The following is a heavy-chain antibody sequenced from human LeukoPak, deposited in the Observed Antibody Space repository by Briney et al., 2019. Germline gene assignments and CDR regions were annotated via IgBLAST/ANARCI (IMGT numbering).Heavy chain of an antibody. Sequence: GGSLRLSCAASGLTFSSYEMNWVRQAPGKGLEWVSYISSSGSTIYYADSVKGRFTISRDNAKNSLYLQMNSLRAEDTAVYYCARDSGSYSSDWGQGTLVTVSS. CDR2: ISSSGSTI. D-gene: IGHD1-26*01. J-gene: IGHJ4*02. CDR3: ARDSGSYSSD. CDR1: GLTFSSYE. V-gene: IGHV3-48*03.